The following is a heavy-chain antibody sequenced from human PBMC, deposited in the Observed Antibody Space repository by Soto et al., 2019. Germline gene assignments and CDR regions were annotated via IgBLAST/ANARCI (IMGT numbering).Heavy chain of an antibody. CDR2: IYYSGST. J-gene: IGHJ5*02. CDR1: GGSISSSSYY. CDR3: ARGYYDSSGYYGRVDNWFDP. V-gene: IGHV4-39*01. Sequence: SETLSLTCTVSGGSISSSSYYWGWIRQPPGKGLEWIGSIYYSGSTYYNPSLKSRVTISVDTSKNQFSLKLSSVTAADTAVYYCARGYYDSSGYYGRVDNWFDPWGQGTLVTASS. D-gene: IGHD3-22*01.